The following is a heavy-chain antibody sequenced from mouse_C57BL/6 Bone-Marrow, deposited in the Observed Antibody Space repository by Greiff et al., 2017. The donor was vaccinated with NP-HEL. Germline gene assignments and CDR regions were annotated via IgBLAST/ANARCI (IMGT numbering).Heavy chain of an antibody. V-gene: IGHV1-26*01. D-gene: IGHD2-4*01. J-gene: IGHJ3*01. CDR3: ARPYYDYDGFAY. CDR1: GYTFTDYY. CDR2: INPNNGGT. Sequence: VQLQQSGPELVKPGASVKISCKASGYTFTDYYMNWVKQSHGKSLEWIGDINPNNGGTSYNQKFKGKATLTVDKYSSPAYMKLRGLTSDDSAVYYCARPYYDYDGFAYWGQGTLVTVSA.